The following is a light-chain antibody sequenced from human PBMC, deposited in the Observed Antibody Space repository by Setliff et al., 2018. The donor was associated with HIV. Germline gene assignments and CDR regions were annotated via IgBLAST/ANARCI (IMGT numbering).Light chain of an antibody. CDR3: CSYGSSDTFV. Sequence: QSVLTQPRSVSGSPGQSVTISCTGTSSDVGGYDYVSWYQQHPGKAPKLIIYDVTKRPAGVPDRFSGSKSGNTASLTISGLQGDDEADYYCCSYGSSDTFVFGTGTKVTV. CDR1: SSDVGGYDY. CDR2: DVT. V-gene: IGLV2-11*01. J-gene: IGLJ1*01.